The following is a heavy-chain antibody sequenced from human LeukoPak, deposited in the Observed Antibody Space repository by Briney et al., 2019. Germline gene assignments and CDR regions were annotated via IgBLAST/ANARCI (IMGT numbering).Heavy chain of an antibody. CDR2: ISGSGGST. CDR1: GFTFSSYS. Sequence: GGSLRLSCAASGFTFSSYSMNWVRQAPGKGVEWVSAISGSGGSTYYADSVKGRFTISRDNSKNTLYLQMNSLRAEDTAVYYCAKGVVLMVYALSAAFDIWGQGTMVTVSS. V-gene: IGHV3-23*01. CDR3: AKGVVLMVYALSAAFDI. D-gene: IGHD2-8*01. J-gene: IGHJ3*02.